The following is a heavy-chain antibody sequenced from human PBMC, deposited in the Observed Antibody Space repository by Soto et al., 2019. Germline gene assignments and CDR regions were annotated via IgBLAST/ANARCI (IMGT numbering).Heavy chain of an antibody. Sequence: EVQLLESGGGLVQPGGSLSLSCAASGFTFSSYAMSWVRQAPGKGLEWVSAISGSGGSTYYAATVKGRFTIARDNSKNTLYLQMNSLRAEDTAVYYCAKGLSRGYFDYWGQGTLVTVSS. V-gene: IGHV3-23*01. D-gene: IGHD2-21*02. CDR2: ISGSGGST. CDR1: GFTFSSYA. J-gene: IGHJ4*02. CDR3: AKGLSRGYFDY.